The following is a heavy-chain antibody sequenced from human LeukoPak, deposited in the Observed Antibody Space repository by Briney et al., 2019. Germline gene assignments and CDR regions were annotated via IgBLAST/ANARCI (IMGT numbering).Heavy chain of an antibody. V-gene: IGHV1-18*04. CDR1: GYTFTSYG. CDR3: AREDDYGDYQVDY. J-gene: IGHJ4*02. Sequence: ASVKVSCKASGYTFTSYGISWVRQAPGQGLEWMGWISAYNGNTNYAQKLQGRVTMTTDTSTSTAYMKLRSLRSNDTAVNYCAREDDYGDYQVDYWGQGTLVTVSS. D-gene: IGHD4-17*01. CDR2: ISAYNGNT.